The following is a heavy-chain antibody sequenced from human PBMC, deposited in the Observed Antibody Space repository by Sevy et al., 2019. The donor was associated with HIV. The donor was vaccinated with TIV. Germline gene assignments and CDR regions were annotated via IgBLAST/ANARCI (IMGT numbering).Heavy chain of an antibody. CDR3: ARGRLAAAGYYYYYMDV. V-gene: IGHV4-34*01. CDR1: GGSFSGYY. CDR2: INHSGST. Sequence: SETLSLTCAVYGGSFSGYYWSWIRQPPGKALEWIGEINHSGSTNYNPSLKSRVTISVDTSKNQFSLKLSSVTAADTAVYYCARGRLAAAGYYYYYMDVWGKGTTVTVSS. D-gene: IGHD6-13*01. J-gene: IGHJ6*03.